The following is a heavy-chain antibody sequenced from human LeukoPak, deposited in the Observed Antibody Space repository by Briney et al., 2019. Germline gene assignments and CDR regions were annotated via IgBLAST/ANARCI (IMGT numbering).Heavy chain of an antibody. Sequence: SETLSLTCAVYGGSFSGYYWSWIRQPPGKGLEWIGSIYYSGSTYYNPSLKSRVTISVDTSKNQFSLKLSSVTAADTAVYYCAAGQWLYNWFDPWGQGTLVTVSS. V-gene: IGHV4-34*01. CDR1: GGSFSGYY. J-gene: IGHJ5*02. D-gene: IGHD6-19*01. CDR3: AAGQWLYNWFDP. CDR2: IYYSGST.